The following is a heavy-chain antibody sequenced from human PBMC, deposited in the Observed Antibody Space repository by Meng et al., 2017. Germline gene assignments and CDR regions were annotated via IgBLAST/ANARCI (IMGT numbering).Heavy chain of an antibody. CDR2: IYTSGST. CDR1: GGAISSYS. V-gene: IGHV4-4*07. D-gene: IGHD6-13*01. J-gene: IGHJ4*02. Sequence: QESRPRLVKPAETLSLTCTVPGGAISSYSWSWIRQPAGKGLEWIGRIYTSGSTNYNPSLKSRVTMSVDTSKNQFSLKLSSVTAADTAVYYCAREQQPILYDYWGQGTLVTVSS. CDR3: AREQQPILYDY.